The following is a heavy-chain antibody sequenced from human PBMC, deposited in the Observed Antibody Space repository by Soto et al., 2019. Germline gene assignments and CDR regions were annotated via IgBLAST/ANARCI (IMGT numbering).Heavy chain of an antibody. CDR2: ITGTASRT. J-gene: IGHJ4*02. V-gene: IGHV3-23*01. CDR1: GFRFSDFA. Sequence: EVQLLESGGGFVQPGGSLRLSCAASGFRFSDFAMTWVRQAPGRGLEWVSAITGTASRTYYADSVKGRFTISRDNSKNALFLQINSLRAEETAIYYWAKGAEGYVVSSLDSWGQGTLVTVSS. CDR3: AKGAEGYVVSSLDS. D-gene: IGHD5-12*01.